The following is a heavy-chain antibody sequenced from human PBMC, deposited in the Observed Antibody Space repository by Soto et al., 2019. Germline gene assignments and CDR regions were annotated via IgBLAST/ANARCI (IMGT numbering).Heavy chain of an antibody. V-gene: IGHV3-23*01. CDR3: AKDHEVMITFGGVIVPYFDY. Sequence: EVQLLESGGGLVQPGGSLRLSCAASGFTFSSYAMSWVRQAPGKGLEWVSAISGSGGSTYYADSVKGRFTISRDNSNNTLYLQMNSLRAEDTAVYYCAKDHEVMITFGGVIVPYFDYWGQGTLVTVSS. CDR1: GFTFSSYA. CDR2: ISGSGGST. D-gene: IGHD3-16*02. J-gene: IGHJ4*02.